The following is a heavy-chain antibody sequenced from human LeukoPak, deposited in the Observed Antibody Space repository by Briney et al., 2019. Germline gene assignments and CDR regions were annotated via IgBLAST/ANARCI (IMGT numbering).Heavy chain of an antibody. J-gene: IGHJ2*01. CDR3: AKGVNGLRYFDWLSGSYWYFDL. Sequence: GGSLRLSCAASGFTFTSYWMTWVRQAPGKGLEWVANIKQDGSEKYYVDSVKGRFTTSRDNAKNTLYLQMNSLRAEDTAVYYCAKGVNGLRYFDWLSGSYWYFDLWGRGTLVTVSS. V-gene: IGHV3-7*01. CDR1: GFTFTSYW. D-gene: IGHD3-9*01. CDR2: IKQDGSEK.